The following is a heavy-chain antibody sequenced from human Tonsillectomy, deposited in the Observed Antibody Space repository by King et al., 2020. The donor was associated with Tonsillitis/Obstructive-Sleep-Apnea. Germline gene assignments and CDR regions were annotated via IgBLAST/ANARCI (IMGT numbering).Heavy chain of an antibody. J-gene: IGHJ6*03. D-gene: IGHD3-3*01. CDR2: INWNGGST. V-gene: IGHV3-20*04. Sequence: DVQLVESGGGVVRPGGSLRLSCAASGFTFDDYGMSWVRPAPGKGLEWVSGINWNGGSTGYADSVKGRFTISRDNAKNSLYLQMNSLRAEDTALYYCARAAPSMFGVVIYYYYYMDVWGKGTTVTVSS. CDR1: GFTFDDYG. CDR3: ARAAPSMFGVVIYYYYYMDV.